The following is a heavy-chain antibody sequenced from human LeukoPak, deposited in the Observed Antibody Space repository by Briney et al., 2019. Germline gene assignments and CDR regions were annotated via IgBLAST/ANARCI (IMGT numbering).Heavy chain of an antibody. J-gene: IGHJ6*02. V-gene: IGHV4-4*07. Sequence: SETLSLTCTVSGGSISSYYWSWIRQPAGKGLEWVGRIYTSGSTNYNPSLKSRVTMSVDTSKNQFSLKLSSVTAADTAVYYCAREIVRGHYYYVMDVWGQGTTVTVSS. CDR3: AREIVRGHYYYVMDV. CDR1: GGSISSYY. CDR2: IYTSGST. D-gene: IGHD2-21*01.